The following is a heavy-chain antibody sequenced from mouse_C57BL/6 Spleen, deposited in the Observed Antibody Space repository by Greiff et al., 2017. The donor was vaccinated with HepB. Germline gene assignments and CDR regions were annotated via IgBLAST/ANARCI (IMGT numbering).Heavy chain of an antibody. CDR1: GYTFTSYW. CDR2: INPSNGGT. Sequence: VKLQQPGTELVKPGASVKLSCKASGYTFTSYWMHWVKQRPGQGLEWIGNINPSNGGTNYNEKFKSKATLTVDKSSSTAYMQLSSLTSEDSAVYYCARWTTVVGYYFDYWGQGTTLTVSS. J-gene: IGHJ2*01. CDR3: ARWTTVVGYYFDY. V-gene: IGHV1-53*01. D-gene: IGHD1-1*01.